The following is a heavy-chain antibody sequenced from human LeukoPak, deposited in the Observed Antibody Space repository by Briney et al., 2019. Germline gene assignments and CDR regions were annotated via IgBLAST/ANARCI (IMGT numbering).Heavy chain of an antibody. D-gene: IGHD4-17*01. CDR2: INWNSGNI. J-gene: IGHJ4*02. V-gene: IGHV3-9*02. CDR1: GFSSDDYA. CDR3: ATQKHYMTTGPFDY. Sequence: PGGSLRLSCAASGFSSDDYAMHWVRQAPGKGLEWVSVINWNSGNIGYADSVKGRFTISRDNAKNSLYLQMNSLRAEDTALYYCATQKHYMTTGPFDYWGQGTLVTVSS.